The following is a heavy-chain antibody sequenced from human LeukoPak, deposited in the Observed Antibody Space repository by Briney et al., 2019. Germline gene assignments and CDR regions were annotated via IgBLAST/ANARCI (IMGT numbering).Heavy chain of an antibody. D-gene: IGHD5-12*01. V-gene: IGHV3-21*01. CDR1: GFTFSSYS. Sequence: GGSLRLSCAASGFTFSSYSMNWVRQAPGKGLEWVSSISSSSSYIYYADSVKGRFTISRDNAKNSLYLQMNSLRADDTAVYYCARDVQVATIYPLDYWGQGTLVTVSS. J-gene: IGHJ4*02. CDR3: ARDVQVATIYPLDY. CDR2: ISSSSSYI.